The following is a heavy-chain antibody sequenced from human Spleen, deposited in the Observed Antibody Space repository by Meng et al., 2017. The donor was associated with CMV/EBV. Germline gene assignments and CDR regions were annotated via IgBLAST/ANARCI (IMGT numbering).Heavy chain of an antibody. J-gene: IGHJ4*02. CDR2: ITSSSSYI. V-gene: IGHV3-21*01. CDR1: GFTFSVYS. CDR3: ARDDFGVVTNY. D-gene: IGHD3-3*01. Sequence: GGSLRLSCAASGFTFSVYSMNWVRQAPGKGLEWVSSITSSSSYIYYADSVKGRFTISRDNAKNSLYLQMNSLRAEDTAVYYCARDDFGVVTNYWGQGTLVTVSS.